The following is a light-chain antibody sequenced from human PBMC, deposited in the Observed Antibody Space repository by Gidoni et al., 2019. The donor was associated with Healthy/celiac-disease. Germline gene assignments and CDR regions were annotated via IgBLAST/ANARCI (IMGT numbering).Light chain of an antibody. CDR2: DAS. CDR3: QQYNSYL. J-gene: IGKJ4*01. CDR1: QSISSW. V-gene: IGKV1-5*01. Sequence: DIQMTQSPSTLSASVGDRVTITCRASQSISSWLAWYQQKPGKAPKLLIYDASSLESGVPSRFSGSVSGTEFTLTISSLQPDDFATYYCQQYNSYLFGGGTKVEIK.